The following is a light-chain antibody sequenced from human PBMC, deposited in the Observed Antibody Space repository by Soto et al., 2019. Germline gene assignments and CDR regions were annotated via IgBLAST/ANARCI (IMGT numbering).Light chain of an antibody. CDR3: LQSFGAPRT. Sequence: DIQMTQSPSSLSASLGDRVTVTCRASQSISTYLNWFQQRPGKAPKLLIYGAYTLQDGVPSRFSGSGSETDCLLTFSSRQPEDLATCYCLQSFGAPRTSGQGTRVDIK. CDR2: GAY. J-gene: IGKJ1*01. CDR1: QSISTY. V-gene: IGKV1-39*01.